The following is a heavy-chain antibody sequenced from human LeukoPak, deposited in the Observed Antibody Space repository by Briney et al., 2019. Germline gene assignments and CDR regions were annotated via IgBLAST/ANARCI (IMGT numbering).Heavy chain of an antibody. J-gene: IGHJ4*02. CDR3: AKSGYYFGGFDY. Sequence: SETLSLTCTVSGGSISSGGYYWSWIRQHPGKGLEWIGYIYYSGSTYYNPSLKSRVTISVDTPKNQFSLKLSSVTAADTAVYYCAKSGYYFGGFDYWGQGTLVTVSS. CDR2: IYYSGST. D-gene: IGHD3-22*01. CDR1: GGSISSGGYY. V-gene: IGHV4-31*03.